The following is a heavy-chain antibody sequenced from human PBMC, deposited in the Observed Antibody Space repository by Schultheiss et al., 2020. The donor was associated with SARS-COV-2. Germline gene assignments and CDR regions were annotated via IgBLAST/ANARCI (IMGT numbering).Heavy chain of an antibody. J-gene: IGHJ5*02. Sequence: GGSLRLSCAASGFTFSDYYMTWIRQAPGKGLEWVAVISYDGSNKYYADSVKGRFTISRDNSKNTLYLQMNSLRAEDTAVYYCARDPGYSYGYSNWFDPWGQGTLVTV. CDR2: ISYDGSNK. CDR3: ARDPGYSYGYSNWFDP. D-gene: IGHD5-18*01. V-gene: IGHV3-30-3*01. CDR1: GFTFSDYY.